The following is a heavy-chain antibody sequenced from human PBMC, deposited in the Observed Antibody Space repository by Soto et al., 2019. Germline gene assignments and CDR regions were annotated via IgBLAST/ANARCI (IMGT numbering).Heavy chain of an antibody. CDR2: INTNTGNP. Sequence: ASVKVSCKASGYTFTSYAMNWVRQAPGQGLEWMGWINTNTGNPTYAQGFTGRFVFSLDTSVSTAYLQICNLKAEDTAVYYCARDYQLPTITYYYYYYGMDVWGQGTTVTVSS. J-gene: IGHJ6*02. D-gene: IGHD2-2*01. CDR3: ARDYQLPTITYYYYYYGMDV. CDR1: GYTFTSYA. V-gene: IGHV7-4-1*01.